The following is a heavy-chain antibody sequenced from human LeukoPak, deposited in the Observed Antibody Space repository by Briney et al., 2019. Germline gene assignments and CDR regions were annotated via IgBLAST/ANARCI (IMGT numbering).Heavy chain of an antibody. V-gene: IGHV3-48*01. J-gene: IGHJ4*02. CDR1: GPTFSTYS. D-gene: IGHD3-22*01. CDR2: ISSDSGTI. CDR3: AKGYYGNHFDY. Sequence: SGGSLRLSCGASGPTFSTYSMNWVRQAPGKGLEWVSYISSDSGTIYYADSVKGRFTISRDNSKNTLYVQMNSLRAEDTAVYYCAKGYYGNHFDYWGQGTLVTVSS.